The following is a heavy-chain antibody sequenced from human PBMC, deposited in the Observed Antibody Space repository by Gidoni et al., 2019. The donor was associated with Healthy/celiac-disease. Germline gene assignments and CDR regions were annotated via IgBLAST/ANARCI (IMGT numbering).Heavy chain of an antibody. CDR1: GFTFDDYA. V-gene: IGHV3-9*01. CDR3: AKDHYYESSSFDY. CDR2: ISWNSGSI. J-gene: IGHJ4*02. D-gene: IGHD3-22*01. Sequence: ELQLVESGGGLVQPGRSLRLACAASGFTFDDYAMHWVPQAPGKGLEWVVGISWNSGSIGYEDSGKGRFTISRDNAKNSLYLQMNSLRAEDTALDYCAKDHYYESSSFDYWGQGTLVTVSA.